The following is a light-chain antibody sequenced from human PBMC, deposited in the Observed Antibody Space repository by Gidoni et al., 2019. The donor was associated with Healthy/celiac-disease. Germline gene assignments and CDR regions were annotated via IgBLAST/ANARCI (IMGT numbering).Light chain of an antibody. CDR3: TSFTSTFTYV. Sequence: QSALTQPASVSGSPGQSITFSCTGTSSDIGRYNHVPWYQKHPGKAPNLLIYEVTYRPSGVSSRFSGSKSGNSASLTISGLQAEDEGDYYCTSFTSTFTYVFGTGTRVTVL. J-gene: IGLJ1*01. CDR2: EVT. V-gene: IGLV2-14*01. CDR1: SSDIGRYNH.